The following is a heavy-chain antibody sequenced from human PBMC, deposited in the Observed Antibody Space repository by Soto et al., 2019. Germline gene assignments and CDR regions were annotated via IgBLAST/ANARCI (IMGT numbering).Heavy chain of an antibody. Sequence: GGSLRLSCAASGFTFSSYAMSWVRQAPGKGLEWVSAISGSGGSTYYADSVKGRFTISRDNSKNALYLQMNSLRAEDTAVYYCAKDQRFLEWSTEYYYYYGMDVWGQGTTVTVSS. CDR3: AKDQRFLEWSTEYYYYYGMDV. CDR2: ISGSGGST. D-gene: IGHD3-3*01. J-gene: IGHJ6*02. V-gene: IGHV3-23*01. CDR1: GFTFSSYA.